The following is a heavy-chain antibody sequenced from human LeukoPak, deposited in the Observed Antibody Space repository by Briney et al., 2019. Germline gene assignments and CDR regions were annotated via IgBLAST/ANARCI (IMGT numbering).Heavy chain of an antibody. D-gene: IGHD3-22*01. CDR3: ARDSSGYYPY. CDR1: GFTFDDYA. J-gene: IGHJ4*02. Sequence: GGSLRLSCAASGFTFDDYAMHWVRQAPGKGLEWVSGSGSIGYADSVKGRFTISRDNAKNSLYLQMNSLRAEDTAVYYCARDSSGYYPYWGQGTLVTVSS. V-gene: IGHV3-9*01. CDR2: SGSI.